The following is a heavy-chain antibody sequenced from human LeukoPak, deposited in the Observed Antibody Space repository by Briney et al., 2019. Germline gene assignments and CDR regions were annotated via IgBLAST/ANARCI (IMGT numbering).Heavy chain of an antibody. V-gene: IGHV1-2*02. CDR3: ARVASSSWYYFDY. D-gene: IGHD6-13*01. CDR2: INPKNAGT. CDR1: GYTFTGHY. J-gene: IGHJ4*02. Sequence: ASVKVSCKASGYTFTGHYMHWVRQAPGQGLEWMGWINPKNAGTNYAQKFQGRVTMTRDMSTSTVYMELSSLRSEDTAVYYCARVASSSWYYFDYWGQGTLVTVSS.